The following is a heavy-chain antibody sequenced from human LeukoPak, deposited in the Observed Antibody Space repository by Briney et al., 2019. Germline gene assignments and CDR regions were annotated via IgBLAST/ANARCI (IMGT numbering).Heavy chain of an antibody. CDR1: GFIFSDYY. CDR2: ISSSSSTI. D-gene: IGHD4/OR15-4a*01. J-gene: IGHJ3*02. CDR3: AREGGATWQAFDI. V-gene: IGHV3-11*04. Sequence: GGSLRLSCAASGFIFSDYYMSWIRQAPRKGLEWVSYISSSSSTIYYADSVKGRFTISRDNAKNSLYLQMNSLRAEDTAVYYCAREGGATWQAFDIWGQGTMVTVS.